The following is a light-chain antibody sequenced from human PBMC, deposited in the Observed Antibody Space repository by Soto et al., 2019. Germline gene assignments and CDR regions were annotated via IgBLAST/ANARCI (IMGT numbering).Light chain of an antibody. CDR1: QSLLH. CDR2: WAS. Sequence: DIVMTQSPDSLAVSMDEGATINCKSSQSLLHLAWYQQKPGQPPKLLIYWASTRESGVPDRFSGSGSGTDFTLTISSLQAEDVAVYYCQQYYTTPVTFGQGTKVEIK. J-gene: IGKJ1*01. V-gene: IGKV4-1*01. CDR3: QQYYTTPVT.